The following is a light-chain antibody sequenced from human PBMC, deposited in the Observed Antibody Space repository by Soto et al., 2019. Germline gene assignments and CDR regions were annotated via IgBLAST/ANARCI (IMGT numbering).Light chain of an antibody. CDR1: SSDVGSYKF. V-gene: IGLV2-23*01. J-gene: IGLJ2*01. CDR2: EGS. Sequence: QSVLTQPASVSGSPGQSITISCTGTSSDVGSYKFVSWYQQHPVKAPKLMIYEGSKRPSGVSSRFSGSKAGNTASLTISGLQAEDEADYYCCSYAGSSTLVFGGGTKLTVL. CDR3: CSYAGSSTLV.